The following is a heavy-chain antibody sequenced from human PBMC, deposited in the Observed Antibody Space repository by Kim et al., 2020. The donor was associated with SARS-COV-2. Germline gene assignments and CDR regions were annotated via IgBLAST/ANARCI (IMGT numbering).Heavy chain of an antibody. CDR3: ARGQGEPGYSSGWFDY. Sequence: SETLSLTCAVYGGSFSGYYWSWIRQPPGKGLEWIGEINHSGSTNYNPSLKSRVTISVDTSKNQFSLKLSSVTAADTAVYYCARGQGEPGYSSGWFDYWGQGTLVTVSS. D-gene: IGHD6-19*01. V-gene: IGHV4-34*01. CDR1: GGSFSGYY. J-gene: IGHJ4*02. CDR2: INHSGST.